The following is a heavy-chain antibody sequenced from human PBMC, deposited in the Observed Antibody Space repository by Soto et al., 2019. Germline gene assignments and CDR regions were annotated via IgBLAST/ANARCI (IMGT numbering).Heavy chain of an antibody. CDR2: INPKNDDT. CDR3: ARDDTGANFGS. CDR1: GYRFINFY. J-gene: IGHJ4*02. V-gene: IGHV1-2*02. D-gene: IGHD2-8*02. Sequence: QVQLVQSGAEVKKPGASVRVSCKAFGYRFINFYLHWVLQAPGQGLEWMGWINPKNDDTNSAQKVQGKVTTSRDTSISVAYMELSGLNSGDTAVYYCARDDTGANFGSWGQGTLVTV.